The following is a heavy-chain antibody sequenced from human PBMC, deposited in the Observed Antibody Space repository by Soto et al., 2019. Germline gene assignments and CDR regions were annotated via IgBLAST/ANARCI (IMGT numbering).Heavy chain of an antibody. CDR3: ARDRGYDFSYY. CDR1: GFTFSSYS. J-gene: IGHJ4*02. Sequence: EVQLVESGGGLVQPGGSLRLSCAASGFTFSSYSMNWVRQAPGKGLEWVSYISSSSTIYYADSVKGRFTISRDNAKNSLYLQMNSLRAEDTAVYYCARDRGYDFSYYWGQGTLVTVSS. CDR2: ISSSSTI. D-gene: IGHD3-3*01. V-gene: IGHV3-48*01.